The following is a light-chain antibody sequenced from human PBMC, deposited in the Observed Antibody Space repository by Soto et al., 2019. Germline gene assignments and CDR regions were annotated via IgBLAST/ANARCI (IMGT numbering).Light chain of an antibody. CDR3: SVWDDTLDGRV. CDR2: RND. Sequence: QSVVTQSPSASGTAGQRVTISCSGSSSNIGKNSVNWYQQFPGMAPKLLIYRNDQRPSGVSERFSASKSGTSASLAICGLQSEDDADYYCSVWDDTLDGRVFGGGTKVTVL. CDR1: SSNIGKNS. V-gene: IGLV1-44*01. J-gene: IGLJ2*01.